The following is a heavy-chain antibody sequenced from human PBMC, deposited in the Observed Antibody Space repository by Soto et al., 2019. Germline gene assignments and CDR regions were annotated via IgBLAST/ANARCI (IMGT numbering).Heavy chain of an antibody. CDR3: ARDPLKGKRGYSYGANFYYFDY. J-gene: IGHJ4*02. V-gene: IGHV1-69*13. CDR2: IIPIFGTA. D-gene: IGHD5-18*01. Sequence: SVKVSCKASGGTFSSYAISWVRQAPGQGLEWMGGIIPIFGTANYAQKFQGRVTITADESTGTAYMELSSLRSEDTAVYYCARDPLKGKRGYSYGANFYYFDYWGQ. CDR1: GGTFSSYA.